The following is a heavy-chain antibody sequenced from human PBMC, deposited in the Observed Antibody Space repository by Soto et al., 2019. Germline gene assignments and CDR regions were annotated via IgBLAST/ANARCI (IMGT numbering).Heavy chain of an antibody. CDR3: TRVRRGANNRYLED. CDR2: VKNKANSYTT. Sequence: GGSLRLSCAASGFTFSEHYMDWVRQAPGKGLEWVGRVKNKANSYTTEYAASVKGRCTISRDDSRNLLFLQMNSLKTDDTALYYCTRVRRGANNRYLEDWGPGARVNVSS. V-gene: IGHV3-72*01. D-gene: IGHD2-8*01. J-gene: IGHJ4*02. CDR1: GFTFSEHY.